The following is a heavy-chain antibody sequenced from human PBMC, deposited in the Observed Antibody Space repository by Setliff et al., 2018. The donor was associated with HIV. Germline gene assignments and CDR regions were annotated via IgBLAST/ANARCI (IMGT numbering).Heavy chain of an antibody. Sequence: ASVKVSCKASGYSFINYAMSWVRQAPGQGLEWMGWINTHTGSPTYAQAFTGRFVFSVDTSVSTAYLQISSLKAEDTAVYYCARALYGDYGGDINWFDPWGQGTLVTVSS. CDR2: INTHTGSP. CDR3: ARALYGDYGGDINWFDP. V-gene: IGHV7-4-1*02. CDR1: GYSFINYA. D-gene: IGHD4-17*01. J-gene: IGHJ5*02.